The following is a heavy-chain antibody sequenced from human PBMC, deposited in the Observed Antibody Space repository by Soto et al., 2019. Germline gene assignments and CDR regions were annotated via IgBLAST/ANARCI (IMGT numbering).Heavy chain of an antibody. CDR3: AKDLGSYLSPAFDY. Sequence: PGGSLRLSWAASGFSFSRFEMNWVRQAPGKGLEWVSYISSSSDVIYYADSVKGRFTISRDNAKNSLYLQMSSLRAEDTAVYFCAKDLGSYLSPAFDYWGMGTLVTVSS. D-gene: IGHD1-26*01. CDR2: ISSSSDVI. J-gene: IGHJ4*02. V-gene: IGHV3-48*03. CDR1: GFSFSRFE.